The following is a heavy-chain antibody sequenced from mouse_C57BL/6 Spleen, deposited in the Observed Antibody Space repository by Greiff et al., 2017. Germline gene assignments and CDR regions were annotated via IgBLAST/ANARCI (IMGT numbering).Heavy chain of an antibody. CDR3: ASDGSPRYYYGSGYGYCDG. CDR2: INPDYGTT. J-gene: IGHJ1*03. D-gene: IGHD1-1*01. V-gene: IGHV1-39*01. CDR1: GYSFTDYY. Sequence: VQLQQSGPELVKPGASVKISCKASGYSFTDYYMNWVKQSTGKSLEWIGVINPDYGTTSYNQKFKGKATLTVDQSSSTAYMQLYSLTSEDSSGDYRASDGSPRYYYGSGYGYCDGWGTGTTVTVSS.